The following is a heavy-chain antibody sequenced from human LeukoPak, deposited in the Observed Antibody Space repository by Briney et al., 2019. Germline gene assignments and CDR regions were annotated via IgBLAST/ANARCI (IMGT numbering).Heavy chain of an antibody. CDR1: GFTFSSYA. J-gene: IGHJ4*02. D-gene: IGHD3-22*01. CDR3: AKRKKYYYDSSDHYFDY. CDR2: ISGSGGST. V-gene: IGHV3-23*01. Sequence: GGSLRLSCAASGFTFSSYAMSWVRQAPGKGLEWVSAISGSGGSTYYADSVKGRFTISRDNSKNTLYLQMNSLRAEDTAVYYCAKRKKYYYDSSDHYFDYWGQGTLVTVSS.